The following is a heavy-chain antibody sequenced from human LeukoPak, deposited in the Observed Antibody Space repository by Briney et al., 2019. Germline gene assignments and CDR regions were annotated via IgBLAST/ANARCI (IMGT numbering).Heavy chain of an antibody. Sequence: SGGSLRLSCAASGFTVSSSYVSWVRQAPGKGLEWVSVIYSGGNTFYADSVKGRFTISRDTSQNMLYLQMNSLRGEDTAVYYCARDQGGYCSRSGRTRSYYFDLWGRGTLVTVSS. J-gene: IGHJ2*01. D-gene: IGHD2-2*03. CDR3: ARDQGGYCSRSGRTRSYYFDL. V-gene: IGHV3-53*01. CDR2: IYSGGNT. CDR1: GFTVSSSY.